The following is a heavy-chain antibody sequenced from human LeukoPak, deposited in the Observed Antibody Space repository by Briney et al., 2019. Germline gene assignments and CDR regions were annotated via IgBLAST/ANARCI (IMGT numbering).Heavy chain of an antibody. CDR3: ARRGGQWLHYYMDV. CDR1: GFTFSSYS. Sequence: PGGFLRLSCAASGFTFSSYSMNWVRQAPGKGLEWVSYISSSSSTIYYADSVKGRFTISRDNAKNSLYLQMNSLRVEDTAICYCARRGGQWLHYYMDVWGKGTTVTVSS. D-gene: IGHD6-19*01. V-gene: IGHV3-48*01. J-gene: IGHJ6*03. CDR2: ISSSSSTI.